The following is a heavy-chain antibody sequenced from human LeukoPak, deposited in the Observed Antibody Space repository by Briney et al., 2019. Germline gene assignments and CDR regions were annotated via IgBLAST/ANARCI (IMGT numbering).Heavy chain of an antibody. CDR1: GGSISSYY. J-gene: IGHJ4*02. CDR2: IYTSGST. CDR3: AITYYYDSSGYYGDY. V-gene: IGHV4-4*07. D-gene: IGHD3-22*01. Sequence: SETLSLTCTVSGGSISSYYWSWIRQPAGKGLEWIGRIYTSGSTNYNPSLKSRVTISVDTSKNQFSLKLSSVTAADTAVYYCAITYYYDSSGYYGDYWGQGTLVTVSS.